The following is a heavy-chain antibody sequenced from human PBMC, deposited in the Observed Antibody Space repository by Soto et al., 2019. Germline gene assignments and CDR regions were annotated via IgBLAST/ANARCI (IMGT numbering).Heavy chain of an antibody. CDR3: AGARATDIVLMVYAPPSRSMDV. D-gene: IGHD2-8*01. CDR1: GGSFSGYY. V-gene: IGHV4-34*01. J-gene: IGHJ6*03. CDR2: INHSGST. Sequence: SETLSLTCAVYGGSFSGYYWSWIRQPPGKGLEWIGEINHSGSTNYNPSLKSRVTISVDTSKNQFSLKLSSVTAADTAVYYCAGARATDIVLMVYAPPSRSMDVWGKGTTVTVSS.